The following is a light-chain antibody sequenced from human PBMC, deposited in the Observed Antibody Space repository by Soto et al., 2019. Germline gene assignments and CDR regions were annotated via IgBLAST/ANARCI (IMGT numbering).Light chain of an antibody. V-gene: IGKV3-11*01. J-gene: IGKJ4*01. CDR3: QQRSNWLAIT. CDR2: DAS. Sequence: EIVLTQSPATLSLSPGEIATLSCRASQSVSSYLAWYQQKPGQAPRLLIYDASNRATGIPARFSGSGSGTDFTITSSSIEPEDFAVYYCQQRSNWLAITFGGGTKVEIK. CDR1: QSVSSY.